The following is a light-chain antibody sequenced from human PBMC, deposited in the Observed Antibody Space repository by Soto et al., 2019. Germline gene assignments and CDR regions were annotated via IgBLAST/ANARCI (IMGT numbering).Light chain of an antibody. CDR3: SSYTSSSTWV. Sequence: QSVLTQPPSVSGSPGQSVTISCTGTSSDVGSYNRVSWYQQPPGTAPKLMIYEVSNRPSGVPDRFSGSKSGNTASLTISGLQAEDEADYYCSSYTSSSTWVLGGGTKHTVL. CDR1: SSDVGSYNR. CDR2: EVS. J-gene: IGLJ3*02. V-gene: IGLV2-18*02.